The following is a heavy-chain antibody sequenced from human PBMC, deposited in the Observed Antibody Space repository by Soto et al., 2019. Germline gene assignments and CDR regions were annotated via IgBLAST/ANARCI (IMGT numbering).Heavy chain of an antibody. D-gene: IGHD6-13*01. CDR2: ISYDGSNK. CDR3: ARFPIGIVAAIDY. CDR1: GFTFSSYA. Sequence: QVQLVESGGGVVQPGRSLRLSCAASGFTFSSYAMHWVRQAPGKGLEWVAVISYDGSNKYYADSVKGRFTISRDNSKNTLYLQMNSLRAEDTAVYYCARFPIGIVAAIDYWGQGTLVTVSS. J-gene: IGHJ4*02. V-gene: IGHV3-30-3*01.